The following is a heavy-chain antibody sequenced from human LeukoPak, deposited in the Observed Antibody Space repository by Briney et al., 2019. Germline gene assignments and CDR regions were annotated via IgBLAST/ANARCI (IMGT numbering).Heavy chain of an antibody. D-gene: IGHD6-6*01. V-gene: IGHV4-39*07. J-gene: IGHJ6*03. CDR1: GGSISSSSYY. Sequence: PSETLSLTCNVSGGSISSSSYYWGWIRQPPGKGLEWIGSMYYSGSSYYNPSLKSRVTISVDTSKNQFSLKLSSVTAADTAVYYCARVLAARPDTQYYYYYMDVWGKGTTVTVSS. CDR3: ARVLAARPDTQYYYYYMDV. CDR2: MYYSGSS.